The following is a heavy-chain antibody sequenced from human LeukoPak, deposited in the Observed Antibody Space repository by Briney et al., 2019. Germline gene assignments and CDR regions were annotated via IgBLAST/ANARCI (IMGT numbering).Heavy chain of an antibody. V-gene: IGHV4-59*08. Sequence: TSETLSLTCTVSDGSISTYFWNWIRQPPGRGLEWIGHVFHDGSTNLNPSLKSRVTISVDTSKNQFSLNLRSVTAADTAVYYCARRPRAEPDTSPDNWFDPWGQGTLVTVSS. D-gene: IGHD1-14*01. CDR2: VFHDGST. CDR3: ARRPRAEPDTSPDNWFDP. J-gene: IGHJ5*02. CDR1: DGSISTYF.